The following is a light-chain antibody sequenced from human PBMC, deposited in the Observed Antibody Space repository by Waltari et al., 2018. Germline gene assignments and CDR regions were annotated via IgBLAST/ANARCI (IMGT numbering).Light chain of an antibody. CDR3: QAWDSSNFDV. V-gene: IGLV3-1*01. CDR1: KLGDKY. J-gene: IGLJ1*01. Sequence: SYELTQPPSVSVSPGQTASITCSGDKLGDKYVCWYQQKPGQSPVVVIYQDNKRPSGIPDRFSGYNSGNTSTLTISGTQAMDEADYYCQAWDSSNFDVFGTGTKVTVL. CDR2: QDN.